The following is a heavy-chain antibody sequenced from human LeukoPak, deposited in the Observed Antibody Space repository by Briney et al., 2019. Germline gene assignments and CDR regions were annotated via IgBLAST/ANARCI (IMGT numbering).Heavy chain of an antibody. CDR1: GYTFTNYV. CDR3: ARAFSPPFDY. CDR2: INPGNGNT. V-gene: IGHV1-3*01. D-gene: IGHD3-3*02. J-gene: IGHJ4*02. Sequence: ASVKVSRKASGYTFTNYVIHWLRQAPGQRLECMGWINPGNGNTKYSQTFQGRVTITRDTSANTAYMELSSLTSEDTAVYYCARAFSPPFDYWGQGTLVTVSP.